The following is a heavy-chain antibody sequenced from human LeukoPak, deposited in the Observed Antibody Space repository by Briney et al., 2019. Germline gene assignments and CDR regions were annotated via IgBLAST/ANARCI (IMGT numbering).Heavy chain of an antibody. D-gene: IGHD3-16*01. V-gene: IGHV3-23*01. CDR2: ISGSGGST. CDR3: AKGYYDYVWGSYYFDY. Sequence: GGSLRLSCAASGFAFSSYAMSWVRQAPGKGLEWVSAISGSGGSTYYADSVKGRFTISRDNSKNTLYLQMNSLRAEDTAVYYCAKGYYDYVWGSYYFDYWGQGTLVTVSS. CDR1: GFAFSSYA. J-gene: IGHJ4*02.